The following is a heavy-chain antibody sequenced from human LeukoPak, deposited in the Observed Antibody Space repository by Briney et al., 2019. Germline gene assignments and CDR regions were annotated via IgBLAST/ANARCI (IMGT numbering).Heavy chain of an antibody. CDR2: IYSGGST. J-gene: IGHJ6*02. Sequence: PGGSLRLSCAASGFTLSSNYMSWVRQAPGKGLEWGSVIYSGGSTYYADSVKGRFTISRDNSKNTLYLQMNSLRAEDTAVYYCAREGKPSSYYYGMDVWGQGTTVTVSS. CDR1: GFTLSSNY. V-gene: IGHV3-66*02. CDR3: AREGKPSSYYYGMDV.